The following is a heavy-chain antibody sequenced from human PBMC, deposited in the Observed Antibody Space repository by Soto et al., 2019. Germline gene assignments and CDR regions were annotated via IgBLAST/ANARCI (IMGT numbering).Heavy chain of an antibody. J-gene: IGHJ4*02. CDR1: GFSFSSYG. D-gene: IGHD3-10*01. V-gene: IGHV3-33*01. CDR2: IWYDGSNR. CDR3: ARELRLGKRLPWFGELLS. Sequence: QVQLVESGGGVVQPGRSLRLSCAASGFSFSSYGMHWVRQAPGKGLEWVAVIWYDGSNRYYADSVKGRFTISRDNSKNTLYLQMNSLRAEDTAVYYCARELRLGKRLPWFGELLSWGQGTLVTVSS.